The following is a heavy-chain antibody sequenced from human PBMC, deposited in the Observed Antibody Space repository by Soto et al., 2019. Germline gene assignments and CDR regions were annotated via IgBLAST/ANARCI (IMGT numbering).Heavy chain of an antibody. D-gene: IGHD6-6*01. CDR1: GFTFSAFA. Sequence: EVQLVESGGGLVKPGGSLRLSCAASGFTFSAFAMSWVRQAPGKGLEWVSSISISGSYMYYADSVKGRFTTSRDHAKNSLFLQMNSLRAEDTAVYYCGRYTTSSAGFDYWGQGTLVTASS. CDR2: ISISGSYM. J-gene: IGHJ4*02. CDR3: GRYTTSSAGFDY. V-gene: IGHV3-21*06.